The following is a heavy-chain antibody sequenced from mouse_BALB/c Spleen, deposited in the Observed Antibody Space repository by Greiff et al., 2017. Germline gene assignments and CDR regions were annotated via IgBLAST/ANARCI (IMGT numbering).Heavy chain of an antibody. CDR3: ARSRDYYAMDY. J-gene: IGHJ4*01. CDR2: ISNLAYSI. Sequence: EVKLVESGGGLVQPGGSRKLSCAASGFTFSDYGMAWVRQAPGKGPEWVAFISNLAYSIYYADTVTGRFTISRENAKNTLYLEMSSLRSEDTAMYYCARSRDYYAMDYWGQGTSVTVSS. V-gene: IGHV5-15*02. CDR1: GFTFSDYG.